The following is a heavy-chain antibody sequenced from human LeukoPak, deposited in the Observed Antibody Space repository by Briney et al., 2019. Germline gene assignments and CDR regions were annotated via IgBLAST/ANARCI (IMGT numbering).Heavy chain of an antibody. J-gene: IGHJ4*02. Sequence: GGSLRLSCAASGFTFDDYAMHWVRQAPGKGLEWVSGISWNSGSIGYADSVKGRFTISRDNAKNSLYLQMNSLRAEDTALYYCAKADTVTTLSMVDYWGQGTLVTVSS. D-gene: IGHD4-17*01. CDR1: GFTFDDYA. V-gene: IGHV3-9*01. CDR2: ISWNSGSI. CDR3: AKADTVTTLSMVDY.